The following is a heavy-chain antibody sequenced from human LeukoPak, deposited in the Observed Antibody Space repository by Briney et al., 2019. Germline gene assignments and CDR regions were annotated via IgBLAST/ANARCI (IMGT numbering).Heavy chain of an antibody. CDR3: ARALVGAAFDT. CDR2: ISGSRDFI. Sequence: GGSLRLSCAVSGFTFNVYAMHWVRQIPGKGPEWISSISGSRDFIYYADSVKGRFTISRDNAKNSPYLDMNSLRVEDTAVYFCARALVGAAFDTWGQGALVTVSS. CDR1: GFTFNVYA. J-gene: IGHJ4*02. V-gene: IGHV3-21*06. D-gene: IGHD1-26*01.